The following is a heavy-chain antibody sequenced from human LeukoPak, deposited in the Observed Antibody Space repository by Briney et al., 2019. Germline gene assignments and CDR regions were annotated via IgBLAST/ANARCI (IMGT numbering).Heavy chain of an antibody. D-gene: IGHD6-13*01. Sequence: PSETLSLTCAVYGGSFSGYYWSWIRQPPGKGLEWIGEINHSGSTNYNPSLKSRVTISVDTSKNQFSLKLSSVTAADTAVYYCARGRPLRGSSSSWRFWGQGTLVTVSS. J-gene: IGHJ4*02. CDR1: GGSFSGYY. V-gene: IGHV4-34*01. CDR3: ARGRPLRGSSSSWRF. CDR2: INHSGST.